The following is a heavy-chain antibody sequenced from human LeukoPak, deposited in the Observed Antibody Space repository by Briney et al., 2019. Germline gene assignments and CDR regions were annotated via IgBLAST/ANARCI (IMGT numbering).Heavy chain of an antibody. Sequence: PSETLSLTCAVYGGSFSGYYWSWIRQPPGKGLEWIGEINHSGSTNCNPSLKSRVTISVDTSKNQFSLKLSSVTAADTAVYYCARALGYCSGGSCYDNYYYMDVWGKGTTVTVSS. J-gene: IGHJ6*03. CDR1: GGSFSGYY. CDR3: ARALGYCSGGSCYDNYYYMDV. D-gene: IGHD2-15*01. V-gene: IGHV4-34*01. CDR2: INHSGST.